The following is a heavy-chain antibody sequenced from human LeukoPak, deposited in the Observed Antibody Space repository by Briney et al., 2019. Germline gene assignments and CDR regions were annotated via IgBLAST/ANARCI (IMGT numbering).Heavy chain of an antibody. CDR1: GYTFTSYG. J-gene: IGHJ5*02. Sequence: GASVKVSCKASGYTFTSYGISWVRQAPGQGLEWMGWISTYNGNTNYAQKLQGRVTMTTDTSTSTAYMELRSLRSADTAVYYCARAPLDSDIVVVVAGTKYNWFDPWGQGTLVTVSS. V-gene: IGHV1-18*01. CDR3: ARAPLDSDIVVVVAGTKYNWFDP. CDR2: ISTYNGNT. D-gene: IGHD2-15*01.